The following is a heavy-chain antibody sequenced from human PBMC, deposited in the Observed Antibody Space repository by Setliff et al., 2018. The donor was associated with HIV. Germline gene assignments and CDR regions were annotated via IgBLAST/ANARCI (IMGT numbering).Heavy chain of an antibody. CDR1: GGSISSGSYY. J-gene: IGHJ6*03. CDR3: ARCYYNFWSGYPLDYMDV. D-gene: IGHD3-3*01. Sequence: SETLSLTCTVSGGSISSGSYYWSWIRQPPGKGLEWIGHIYTSGSTNYNPSLKSRVTMSVGTSKNQFSLKLSSVTAADTAVYYCARCYYNFWSGYPLDYMDVWGKGTTVTVSS. V-gene: IGHV4-61*09. CDR2: IYTSGST.